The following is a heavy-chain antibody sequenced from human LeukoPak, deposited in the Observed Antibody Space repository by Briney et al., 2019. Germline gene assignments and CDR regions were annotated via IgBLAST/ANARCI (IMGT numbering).Heavy chain of an antibody. Sequence: GGSLRLSCAASGFTLSTFEMNWVRQAPGKGLEWVSCVSGSGSTKAYSDSVKGRFIISKDNAKNSLYLEMNNLRAEDTAVYYCTRESGPPSFHIKYWGQGVLVTVSS. J-gene: IGHJ4*02. CDR3: TRESGPPSFHIKY. D-gene: IGHD2-21*01. CDR2: VSGSGSTK. CDR1: GFTLSTFE. V-gene: IGHV3-48*03.